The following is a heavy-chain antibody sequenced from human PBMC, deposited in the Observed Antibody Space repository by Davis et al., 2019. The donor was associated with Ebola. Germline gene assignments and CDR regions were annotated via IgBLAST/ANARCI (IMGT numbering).Heavy chain of an antibody. D-gene: IGHD2-15*01. V-gene: IGHV3-23*01. Sequence: PGGSLRLSCAASGFTFSSYAMSWVRQAPGKGLEWVSAIIGSGGSTYYADSVKGRFTITRDNSKTTLYLQMNSLRAEDTAVYYCARVSYCSGGSCYSNEFDYWGQGTLVTVSS. CDR2: IIGSGGST. CDR1: GFTFSSYA. CDR3: ARVSYCSGGSCYSNEFDY. J-gene: IGHJ4*02.